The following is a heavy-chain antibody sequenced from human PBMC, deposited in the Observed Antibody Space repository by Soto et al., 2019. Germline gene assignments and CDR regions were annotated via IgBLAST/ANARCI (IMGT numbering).Heavy chain of an antibody. J-gene: IGHJ4*02. D-gene: IGHD5-12*01. CDR1: GFTFISYA. Sequence: GVSLRLSCAASGFTFISYAMTWVRQAPGKGLEWVSTISGSGGRTNYADSVKGRFTISRDNSKNTLYLQMNFLRAEDTAVYYCAKEVATSRPSEAEAWGEGNLVTVS. CDR2: ISGSGGRT. V-gene: IGHV3-23*01. CDR3: AKEVATSRPSEAEA.